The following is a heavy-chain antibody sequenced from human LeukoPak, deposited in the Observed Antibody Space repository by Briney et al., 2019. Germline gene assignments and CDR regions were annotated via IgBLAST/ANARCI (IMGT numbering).Heavy chain of an antibody. D-gene: IGHD3-22*01. Sequence: GGSLRLSCAASGFTFSSYGMHWVRQAPGKGLEWVAVISYDGSNKYYADSVKGRFTISRDNSKNTLYLQMNSLRAEDTAVYYCATDYYGSSGYDYWGQGTLVTVSS. CDR2: ISYDGSNK. CDR3: ATDYYGSSGYDY. CDR1: GFTFSSYG. J-gene: IGHJ4*02. V-gene: IGHV3-30*03.